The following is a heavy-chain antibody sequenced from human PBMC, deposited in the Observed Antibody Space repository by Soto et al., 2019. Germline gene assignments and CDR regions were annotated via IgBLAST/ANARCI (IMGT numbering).Heavy chain of an antibody. V-gene: IGHV6-1*01. J-gene: IGHJ4*02. D-gene: IGHD1-26*01. CDR2: TYYRSKWYN. CDR1: GDSVSSNTAA. Sequence: SQTLSLTCAISGDSVSSNTAAWNWIRQSPSRGLEWLGRTYYRSKWYNDYAVSVRSRITVNADTSKNQFSLQLNSVTPDDTAVYYCGRAKAASGAYAFDFWGQGTLVTVSS. CDR3: GRAKAASGAYAFDF.